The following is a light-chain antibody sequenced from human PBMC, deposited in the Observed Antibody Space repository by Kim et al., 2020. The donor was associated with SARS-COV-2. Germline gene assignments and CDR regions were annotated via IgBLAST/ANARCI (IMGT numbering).Light chain of an antibody. CDR1: RLRSLY. CDR3: NSRDSSGNHYV. V-gene: IGLV3-19*01. Sequence: ALGQTVRIPCQGDRLRSLYASWYQQKPGQAPVLVIYGKNNRPSGIPDRFSGSSSGNTASLTITGAQAEDEAYYYCNSRDSSGNHYVFGTGTKVTVL. CDR2: GKN. J-gene: IGLJ1*01.